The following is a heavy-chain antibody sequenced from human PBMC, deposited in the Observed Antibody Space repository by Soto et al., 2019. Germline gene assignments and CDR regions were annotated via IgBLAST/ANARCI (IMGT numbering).Heavy chain of an antibody. CDR2: ISAYNGNT. J-gene: IGHJ4*02. V-gene: IGHV1-18*01. CDR1: GYTFTSYG. CDR3: ARWLDYADYLPSSFDH. Sequence: QVQLVQSGAEVKKPGASVKVSCKASGYTFTSYGISWVRQAPGQGLEWMGWISAYNGNTNYAQKLQGRVTMTTDTSTSTAYMELRSLSSHDTAVYSCARWLDYADYLPSSFDHWGQGTLVTVSS. D-gene: IGHD4-17*01.